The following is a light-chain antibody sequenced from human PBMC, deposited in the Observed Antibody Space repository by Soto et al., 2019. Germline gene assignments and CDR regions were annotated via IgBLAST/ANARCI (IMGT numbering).Light chain of an antibody. V-gene: IGKV2-30*02. Sequence: DVVMTQSPLSLPVTLGQPASISCRSSQSLAHRDGKTYLNWFQQRPGQSPRRLIYKASNRDSGVPDRFSGSGSGTDFTLKISRVEAEDIGVYYCMQGTHWPPTFGEGTKVDIK. CDR1: QSLAHRDGKTY. CDR2: KAS. CDR3: MQGTHWPPT. J-gene: IGKJ4*02.